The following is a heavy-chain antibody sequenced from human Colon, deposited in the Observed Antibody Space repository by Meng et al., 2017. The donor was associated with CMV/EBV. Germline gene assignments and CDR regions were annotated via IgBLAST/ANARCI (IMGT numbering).Heavy chain of an antibody. CDR2: ISSSGGYI. Sequence: GGSLRLSCAASGLTFSDYAMNWVRQAPGKGLEWVACISSSGGYIDYADSVKDRFTISRDNAKNSLFLQMNSLRAEDTAVYYCASPYDNSGYYSGYWGQGALVTVSS. V-gene: IGHV3-21*01. CDR3: ASPYDNSGYYSGY. D-gene: IGHD3-22*01. J-gene: IGHJ4*02. CDR1: GLTFSDYA.